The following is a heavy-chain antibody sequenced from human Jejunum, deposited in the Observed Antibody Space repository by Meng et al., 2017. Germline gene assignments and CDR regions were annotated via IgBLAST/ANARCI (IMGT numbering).Heavy chain of an antibody. J-gene: IGHJ4*02. V-gene: IGHV3-20*04. Sequence: GGSLRLSCVVSGFKFDDYGMTWVRQFPGKGLEWVSGITWDGGSTDYVDSVKGRFTISRDNAKNTLYLQMNNLRADDTAIYYCARRYYYDSSGYWPHWGQGTLVTVSS. CDR3: ARRYYYDSSGYWPH. CDR1: GFKFDDYG. CDR2: ITWDGGST. D-gene: IGHD3-22*01.